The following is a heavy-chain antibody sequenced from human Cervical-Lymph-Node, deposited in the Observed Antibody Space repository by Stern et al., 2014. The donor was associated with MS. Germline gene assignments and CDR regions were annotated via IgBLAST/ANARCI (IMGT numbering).Heavy chain of an antibody. Sequence: VQLVESGSELKKPGASVKVSCKTSGYTFTNNAMTWVRQAPGPRLEWMGWINASAGTPTYAHGFTGRFVFALDTSVSTAYLQISSLKAEDTAVYYCARVSNSGYYGDYWGQGTLVTVSS. V-gene: IGHV7-4-1*02. CDR1: GYTFTNNA. CDR2: INASAGTP. D-gene: IGHD3-22*01. J-gene: IGHJ4*02. CDR3: ARVSNSGYYGDY.